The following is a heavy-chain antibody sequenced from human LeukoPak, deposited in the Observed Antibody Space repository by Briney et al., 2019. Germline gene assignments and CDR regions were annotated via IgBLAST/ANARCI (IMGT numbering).Heavy chain of an antibody. CDR3: ARDGTAMHDY. CDR2: IWYDGSNK. Sequence: GGSLRLSCAASGFTFSNYPIHWVRQAPGKGLEWVAVIWYDGSNKYYADSVKGRFTISRDNSKNTLYLQMNSLRAEDTAVYYCARDGTAMHDYWGQGTLVTVSS. D-gene: IGHD5-18*01. CDR1: GFTFSNYP. V-gene: IGHV3-33*08. J-gene: IGHJ4*02.